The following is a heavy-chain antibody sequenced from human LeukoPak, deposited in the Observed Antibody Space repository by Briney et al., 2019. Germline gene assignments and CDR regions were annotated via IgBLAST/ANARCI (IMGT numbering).Heavy chain of an antibody. V-gene: IGHV1-18*01. CDR2: ISTYNGQT. Sequence: ASVKVSCKTSGYTFTSHGISWVRQAPGQGLEWVGWISTYNGQTDYAQSLQGRVVMTTDRSTSTAYMDLWSPRSDDTAVYYCTSGVDYNYWGQGTVVTVSS. CDR3: TSGVDYNY. D-gene: IGHD2-8*01. J-gene: IGHJ4*02. CDR1: GYTFTSHG.